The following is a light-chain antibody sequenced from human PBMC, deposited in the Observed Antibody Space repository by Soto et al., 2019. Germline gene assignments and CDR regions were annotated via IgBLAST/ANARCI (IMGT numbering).Light chain of an antibody. J-gene: IGKJ1*01. Sequence: IVMTQSPATLSVSPGERATLSCRASQSINSNLAWYQQKPGQAPRLLMFRASIRATGFPARFSGSGSGTEFNITISSLQSEDSAIYYCQQYNNWPRTFGQGTKVDI. CDR1: QSINSN. CDR2: RAS. V-gene: IGKV3-15*01. CDR3: QQYNNWPRT.